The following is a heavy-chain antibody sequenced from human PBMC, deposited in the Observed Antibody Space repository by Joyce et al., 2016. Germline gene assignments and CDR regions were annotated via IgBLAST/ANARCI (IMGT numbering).Heavy chain of an antibody. CDR3: ARGGQWMDHDS. CDR1: GFTFSGYD. Sequence: EVQLVESGGGLVQPGGSLRLSCAASGFTFSGYDMNWVRQTPGKGLEWVSYISRSSTIYYADSVKGRFTISRDNAKNSLYLQMTSLREEDTALYYCARGGQWMDHDSWGQGTLVTVSS. CDR2: ISRSSTI. J-gene: IGHJ4*02. D-gene: IGHD6-19*01. V-gene: IGHV3-69-1*01.